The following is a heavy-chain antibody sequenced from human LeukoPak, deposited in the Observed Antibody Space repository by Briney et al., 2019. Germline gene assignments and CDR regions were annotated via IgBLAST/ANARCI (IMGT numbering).Heavy chain of an antibody. J-gene: IGHJ4*02. CDR2: ISGSGATT. CDR1: GFTFSSYG. Sequence: GRSLRLSCAASGFTFSSYGMSWVRQAPGKGLDWVSAISGSGATTYYADSVKGRFTISRDNSKNTLCLQMNTLRAEDTAVYYCAKAGYTSSWPFDYWGQGTLVTVSS. D-gene: IGHD6-13*01. V-gene: IGHV3-23*01. CDR3: AKAGYTSSWPFDY.